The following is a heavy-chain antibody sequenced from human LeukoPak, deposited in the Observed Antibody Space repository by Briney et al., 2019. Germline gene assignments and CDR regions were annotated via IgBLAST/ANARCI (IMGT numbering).Heavy chain of an antibody. CDR3: ARGLSDVY. V-gene: IGHV4-4*02. CDR2: INHSGST. Sequence: SGTLSLTCAVSGGSGGSISSSNYWSWVRQPPGKGLEWIGEINHSGSTNYNPSLKSRVTISIDTSKNQFSLILNSVTAADTAVYYCARGLSDVYWGQGTLVTVSS. J-gene: IGHJ4*02. CDR1: GGSGGSISSSNY.